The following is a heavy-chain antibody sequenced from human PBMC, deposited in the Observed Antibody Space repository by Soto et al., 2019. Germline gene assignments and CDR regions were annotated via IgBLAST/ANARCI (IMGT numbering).Heavy chain of an antibody. V-gene: IGHV4-59*04. CDR3: PTHGFTPIPGLVDV. D-gene: IGHD2-2*02. CDR1: GGSISNYY. CDR2: LHHGGNS. Sequence: QVQLQESGPGLVKPSETLSLTCTVSGGSISNYYCSWFRQPPGEGLEWIGVLHHGGNSDYNPSLSRRFIMSVDTTTTLSPLRLRSLTPAATALSYSPTHGFTPIPGLVDVWCQGPTVIFSS. J-gene: IGHJ6*02.